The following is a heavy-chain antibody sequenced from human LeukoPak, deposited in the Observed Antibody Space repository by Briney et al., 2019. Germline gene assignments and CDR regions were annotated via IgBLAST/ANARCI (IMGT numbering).Heavy chain of an antibody. CDR1: GYTFTSYG. D-gene: IGHD3-22*01. Sequence: ASVKVSCKASGYTFTSYGITWVRQAPGQGLEWMGWISAYNGNTNHVQRLQGRVTMTTDISTSTAYMELRSLRSDDTAVYYCARDTGYYDSSSYYYNGLDVWGQGTTVTVS. V-gene: IGHV1-18*01. J-gene: IGHJ6*02. CDR3: ARDTGYYDSSSYYYNGLDV. CDR2: ISAYNGNT.